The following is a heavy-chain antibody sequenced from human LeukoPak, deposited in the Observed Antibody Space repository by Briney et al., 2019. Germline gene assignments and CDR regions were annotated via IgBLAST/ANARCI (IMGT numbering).Heavy chain of an antibody. CDR3: AREHDLWHEEGNWFDT. CDR1: GFTLSSSS. CDR2: INPGDDNT. J-gene: IGHJ5*02. D-gene: IGHD3-3*01. Sequence: TGGSLRLSCLASGFTLSSSSMSWVRQAPGKGLEWVSAINPGDDNTYYADSVKGRFTVSRDNSKNTLYLQLNTLRAGDTAVYYCAREHDLWHEEGNWFDTWGQGTLVTVSS. V-gene: IGHV3-23*01.